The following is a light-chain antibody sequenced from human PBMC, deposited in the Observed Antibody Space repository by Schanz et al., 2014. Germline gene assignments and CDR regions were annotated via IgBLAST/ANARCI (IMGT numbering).Light chain of an antibody. J-gene: IGLJ2*01. CDR1: SSDVGGYNY. V-gene: IGLV2-14*03. CDR3: SSYAGNNKLL. Sequence: QSALTQPASVSGSPGQSITISCTGTSSDVGGYNYVSWYQHHPGKAPKLMIYDVNNRPSGVSNRFSGSKSGNTASLTISGLQAEDEADYYCSSYAGNNKLLFGGGTKLTVL. CDR2: DVN.